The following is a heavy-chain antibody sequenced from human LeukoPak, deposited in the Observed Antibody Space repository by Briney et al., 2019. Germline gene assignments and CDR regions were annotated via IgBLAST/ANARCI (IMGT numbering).Heavy chain of an antibody. CDR1: GFTFSSYE. CDR2: ISSSGSTI. J-gene: IGHJ3*02. Sequence: GGSLRLSCAASGFTFSSYEMNWVRQAPGKGLEWVSYISSSGSTIYYADSVKGRFTISRDNAKNSLYLQMNSLRAEDTAVYYCARPQLGAMYDAFDIWGQGTMVTVSS. CDR3: ARPQLGAMYDAFDI. D-gene: IGHD1-1*01. V-gene: IGHV3-48*03.